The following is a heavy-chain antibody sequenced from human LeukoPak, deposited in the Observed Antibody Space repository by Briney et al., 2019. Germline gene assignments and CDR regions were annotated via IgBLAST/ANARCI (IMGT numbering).Heavy chain of an antibody. CDR2: IYYSGST. D-gene: IGHD3-22*01. Sequence: SETLSLTCTVSGGSISSDYWSWIRQPPGKGLGWIGYIYYSGSTNYNPSLKSQVTISVDTSKNQFSLKLSSVTAADTAVYYCARHIAYYYDSSGYRPLLGAFDIWGQGTMVTVSS. CDR1: GGSISSDY. V-gene: IGHV4-59*08. J-gene: IGHJ3*02. CDR3: ARHIAYYYDSSGYRPLLGAFDI.